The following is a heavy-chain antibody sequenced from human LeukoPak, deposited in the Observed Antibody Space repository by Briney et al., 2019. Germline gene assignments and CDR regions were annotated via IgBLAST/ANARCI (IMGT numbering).Heavy chain of an antibody. CDR3: SILDVAWNDLHWFDP. J-gene: IGHJ5*02. Sequence: GGSLRLSCAASGFTFSSYTMNWVRQAPGKGLEWVSSISSSSSYINYADSVKGRFTISRDNANNSLYLQMSSLRAEDTAVYYCSILDVAWNDLHWFDPWGQGTLATDPS. V-gene: IGHV3-21*01. D-gene: IGHD1-1*01. CDR2: ISSSSSYI. CDR1: GFTFSSYT.